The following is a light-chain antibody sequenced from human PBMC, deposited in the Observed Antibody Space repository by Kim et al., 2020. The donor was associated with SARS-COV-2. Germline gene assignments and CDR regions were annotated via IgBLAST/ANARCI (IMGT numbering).Light chain of an antibody. CDR2: KDT. Sequence: SYELTQPPSVSVAPGQTARITCSGDALPKKYAYWYQQKSGQAPVLVIYKDTERPSGIPGLFSASSSGTKVTLTISGVRAEDEADYYCQSADSSDTYVVFGGGTQLTVL. V-gene: IGLV3-25*03. CDR1: ALPKKY. J-gene: IGLJ2*01. CDR3: QSADSSDTYVV.